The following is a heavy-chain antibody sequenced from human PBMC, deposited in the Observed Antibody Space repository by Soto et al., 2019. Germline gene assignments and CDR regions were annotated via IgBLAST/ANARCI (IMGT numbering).Heavy chain of an antibody. CDR1: GFTFSSYA. CDR2: ISGSGGNT. D-gene: IGHD3-22*01. Sequence: EVQLLESGGGLVQPGGSLRLSCAASGFTFSSYAMSWVRQAPGKGLEWVSAISGSGGNTYYADSVKGRFTISRDSSKNTLYLQMNSLRAEDTAVYYCARARGYYDSSAYYYVDYWGQGTLVTVS. V-gene: IGHV3-23*01. CDR3: ARARGYYDSSAYYYVDY. J-gene: IGHJ4*02.